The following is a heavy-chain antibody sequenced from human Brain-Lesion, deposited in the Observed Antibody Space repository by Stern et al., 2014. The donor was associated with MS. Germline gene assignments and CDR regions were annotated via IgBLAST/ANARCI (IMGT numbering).Heavy chain of an antibody. CDR2: IFNSGST. CDR3: ARGRVVPGFQYYATDV. J-gene: IGHJ6*02. CDR1: GGSISSGGYY. Sequence: VQLVESGPGLVKPSQTLSLSCTVSGGSISSGGYYWSWIRQPAGKGLEWIGRIFNSGSTSYKPSLKSRVTLSIDTSKNQFSLRLNSMTAADTAVYYCARGRVVPGFQYYATDVWGQGTTVIVSS. D-gene: IGHD2-2*01. V-gene: IGHV4-61*02.